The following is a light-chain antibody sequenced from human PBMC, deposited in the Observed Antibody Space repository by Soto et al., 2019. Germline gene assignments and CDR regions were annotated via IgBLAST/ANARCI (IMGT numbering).Light chain of an antibody. J-gene: IGKJ1*01. V-gene: IGKV3-11*01. CDR3: QQRSSWPVT. CDR1: QSVSRY. CDR2: DAS. Sequence: EFVLTQSPVTLALSPGERATLSCRASQSVSRYFAWYQQKPGQAPRLLIYDASNRATGVPARFSGSGSGTDFTLTISSLEPEDFAVYYCQQRSSWPVTFGQGTKVE.